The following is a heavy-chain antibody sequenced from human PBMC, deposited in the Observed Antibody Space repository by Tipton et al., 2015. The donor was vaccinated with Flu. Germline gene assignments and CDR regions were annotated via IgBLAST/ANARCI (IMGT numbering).Heavy chain of an antibody. Sequence: TLSLTCTVSGASVSSGNNYWGWIRQPAGKGLKWIGRIYTSGSTKYNPSLKSRVTMSVDTSKNQFSLRLSSVTAADTAVYYCARASGSGTYVIFDYWGQGMLVTVSS. D-gene: IGHD3-10*01. CDR1: GASVSSGNNY. J-gene: IGHJ4*02. V-gene: IGHV4-61*02. CDR2: IYTSGST. CDR3: ARASGSGTYVIFDY.